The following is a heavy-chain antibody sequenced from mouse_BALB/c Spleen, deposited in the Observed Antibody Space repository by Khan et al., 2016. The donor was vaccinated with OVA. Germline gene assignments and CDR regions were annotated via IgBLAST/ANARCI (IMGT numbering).Heavy chain of an antibody. Sequence: QVQLQQSGAELARPGASVKMSCKASGYTFTTYTIHWVKQRPGQGLEWIGYIIPSNDYTNYNQKFMDRATLTADKSSSTAYMQLSSLTSEESAVYYCAREGAYYRSDSWFAYWGQGTLVTVSA. CDR2: IIPSNDYT. J-gene: IGHJ3*01. V-gene: IGHV1-4*01. CDR1: GYTFTTYT. D-gene: IGHD2-14*01. CDR3: AREGAYYRSDSWFAY.